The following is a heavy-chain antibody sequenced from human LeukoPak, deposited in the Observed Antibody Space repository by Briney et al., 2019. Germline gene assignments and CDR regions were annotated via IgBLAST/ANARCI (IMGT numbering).Heavy chain of an antibody. D-gene: IGHD3-22*01. CDR3: VKEQQYDSLFDP. J-gene: IGHJ5*02. Sequence: SETLSLTCTVSGGSISSSSYYWGWIRQPPGKGLEWIGSIYYSGSTYYNPSLKSRVTISVDTSKNQFSLKLSSVTAADTAVYYCVKEQQYDSLFDPWGQGTLVTASS. V-gene: IGHV4-39*07. CDR2: IYYSGST. CDR1: GGSISSSSYY.